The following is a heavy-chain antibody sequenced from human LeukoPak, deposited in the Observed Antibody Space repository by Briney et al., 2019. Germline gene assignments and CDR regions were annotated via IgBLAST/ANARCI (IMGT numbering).Heavy chain of an antibody. CDR2: INHSGDT. CDR3: ARGSRNYNNYEGADY. J-gene: IGHJ4*02. V-gene: IGHV4-34*01. CDR1: GEAFSGYY. D-gene: IGHD4-11*01. Sequence: PSETLSLTCAVYGEAFSGYYWSWIRQPPGKGLEWIGEINHSGDTKYNPSLKSRVSMSVDVSKDQFSLKLTSLTAADTAVYYCARGSRNYNNYEGADYWGQGTLVTVSS.